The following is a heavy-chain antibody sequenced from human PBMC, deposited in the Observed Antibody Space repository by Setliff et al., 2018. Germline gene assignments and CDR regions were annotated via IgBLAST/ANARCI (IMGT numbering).Heavy chain of an antibody. Sequence: ASVKVSCKASGYTFTSYGVSWVRQAPGQGLEWMGWISAYNGNINYAQKFQGRVTMTRDTSISTAYMELRSLRSDDTAVYYCARHGDASFYYDILTGHSPPYYFDYWGQGTLVTVSS. CDR1: GYTFTSYG. D-gene: IGHD3-9*01. V-gene: IGHV1-18*01. J-gene: IGHJ4*02. CDR3: ARHGDASFYYDILTGHSPPYYFDY. CDR2: ISAYNGNI.